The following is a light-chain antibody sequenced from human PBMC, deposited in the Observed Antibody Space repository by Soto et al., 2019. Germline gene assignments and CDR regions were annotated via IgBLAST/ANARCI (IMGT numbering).Light chain of an antibody. CDR3: QQYGGSPIT. CDR2: GAS. CDR1: QSASSSY. V-gene: IGKV3-20*01. Sequence: EIVLTQSPGTLSLSPGERATLSCRASQSASSSYLAWYQQKPGQAPRLLIYGASSRATGIPDRFGGSGSATDFTLTISRLEPEDFAVFYCQQYGGSPITFGQGTRLEIK. J-gene: IGKJ5*01.